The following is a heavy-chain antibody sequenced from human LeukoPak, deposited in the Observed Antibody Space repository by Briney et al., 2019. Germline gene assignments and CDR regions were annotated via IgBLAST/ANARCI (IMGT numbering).Heavy chain of an antibody. CDR1: GFTFSSYG. D-gene: IGHD5-24*01. J-gene: IGHJ4*02. Sequence: GGSLRLSCAASGFTFSSYGMHWVRQAPGKGLEWVAVIWYDGSNKYYADSVKGRFTISRDNSKNTLYLQMNSLRAEDTAVYYCAREMATTNFDYWDQGTLVTVSS. CDR2: IWYDGSNK. CDR3: AREMATTNFDY. V-gene: IGHV3-33*01.